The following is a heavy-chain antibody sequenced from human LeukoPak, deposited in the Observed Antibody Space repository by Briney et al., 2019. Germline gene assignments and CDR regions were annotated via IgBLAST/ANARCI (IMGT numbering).Heavy chain of an antibody. CDR2: IYYSGST. CDR1: GGSISSSSYY. J-gene: IGHJ3*02. D-gene: IGHD3-22*01. Sequence: SETLSLTCTVSGGSISSSSYYWGWIRQPPGKGLEWIGSIYYSGSTYYNPSLKSRVTISVDTSKNQFSLKLSSVTAADTAVYYCARPPPMDYYDSSGYYEFYAFDIWGQGTMVTVSS. CDR3: ARPPPMDYYDSSGYYEFYAFDI. V-gene: IGHV4-39*01.